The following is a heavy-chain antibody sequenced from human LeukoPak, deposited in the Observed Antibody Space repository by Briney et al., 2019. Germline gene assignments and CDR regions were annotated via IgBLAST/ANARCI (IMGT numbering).Heavy chain of an antibody. V-gene: IGHV4-34*01. CDR2: ITDSGTT. CDR3: ARQETVLDQGRFAFDL. J-gene: IGHJ3*01. Sequence: PETLSLTCAVFDGSLSGSCLSWIRQFPGKGLEWIGEITDSGTTNSNPSLNNRVIISVDPSKNQFSLKVTSVTAADTAVYYCARQETVLDQGRFAFDLWGQGTAVTVSS. CDR1: DGSLSGSC. D-gene: IGHD3-3*01.